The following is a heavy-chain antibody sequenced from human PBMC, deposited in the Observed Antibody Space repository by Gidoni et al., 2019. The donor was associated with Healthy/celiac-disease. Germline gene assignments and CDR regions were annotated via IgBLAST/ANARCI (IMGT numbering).Heavy chain of an antibody. J-gene: IGHJ4*02. V-gene: IGHV4-34*01. D-gene: IGHD3-10*01. Sequence: QVQLQQWGAGLLKPSETLSLICAVYDGSFRGYYWNWIRQPPGKGLEWIGEINHSGSTNYNPSLKSRVTISVDTSKTQFSLKLRSVTAADTAVYFCARGKVNYYYGAGSSQTRKYFDYWGQGTLVTISS. CDR1: DGSFRGYY. CDR3: ARGKVNYYYGAGSSQTRKYFDY. CDR2: INHSGST.